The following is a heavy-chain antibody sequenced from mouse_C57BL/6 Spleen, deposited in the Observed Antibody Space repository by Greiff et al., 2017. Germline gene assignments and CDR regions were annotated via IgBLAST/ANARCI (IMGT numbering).Heavy chain of an antibody. CDR3: TNWDWFAD. Sequence: QVQLKQSGAELVRPGASVTLSCKASGYTFTDYEMHWVKQTPVHGLEWIGAIDPETGGTASNQKFKGKAILTADKSSRTADMELRSLTSEDSAVYYCTNWDWFADWGQGTLGTVSA. V-gene: IGHV1-15*01. J-gene: IGHJ3*01. CDR1: GYTFTDYE. CDR2: IDPETGGT. D-gene: IGHD4-1*01.